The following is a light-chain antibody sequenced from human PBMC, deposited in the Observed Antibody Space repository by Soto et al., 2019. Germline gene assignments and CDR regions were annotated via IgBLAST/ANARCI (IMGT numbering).Light chain of an antibody. CDR1: SSNIGSNT. V-gene: IGLV1-44*01. CDR3: AAWDDRHVV. J-gene: IGLJ2*01. Sequence: QSVLTQPPSASGTPGQRVTISCSGSSSNIGSNTVNWYQQLPGTAPKLLIYSNNQRPSGVPDRFSGSKSGTSASLAISGLQSEDEADYYCAAWDDRHVVFGGGTTLTVL. CDR2: SNN.